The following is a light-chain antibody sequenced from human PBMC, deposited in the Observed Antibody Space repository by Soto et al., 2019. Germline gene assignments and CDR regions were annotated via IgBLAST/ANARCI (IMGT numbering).Light chain of an antibody. CDR2: GAS. CDR3: QHYGRPPSYT. Sequence: EIVLTQSRGTLSLSPGERATLSCRASQTVSSSQLAWYQRKPGQAPRLLIYGASSRATDIPDRFSGSGSGTDFTLTISRLEPEDFAVYYCQHYGRPPSYTFGQGTKLEIK. CDR1: QTVSSSQ. J-gene: IGKJ2*01. V-gene: IGKV3-20*01.